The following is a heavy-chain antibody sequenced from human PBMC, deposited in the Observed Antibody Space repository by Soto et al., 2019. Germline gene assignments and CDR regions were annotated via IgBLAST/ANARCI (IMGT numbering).Heavy chain of an antibody. CDR2: ISPKSGAT. D-gene: IGHD3-9*01. CDR3: ARPPGYISDWYYFDL. Sequence: WASVKVSCKASGYTFIDYYMHWVRQAPGQGFEWLGRISPKSGATNYAQKFQGRVTMTWDTSLNTAYMELSSLISEDTAVYYCARPPGYISDWYYFDLWGQGTLVTVSS. CDR1: GYTFIDYY. V-gene: IGHV1-2*02. J-gene: IGHJ4*02.